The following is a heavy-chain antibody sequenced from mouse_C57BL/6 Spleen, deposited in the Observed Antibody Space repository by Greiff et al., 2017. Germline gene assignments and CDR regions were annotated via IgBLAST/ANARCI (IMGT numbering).Heavy chain of an antibody. J-gene: IGHJ4*01. CDR2: IDPNSGCT. CDR1: GYTFTRYF. CDR3: AREGISYSNYVSYAMDC. Sequence: QVKLQQPGAEFVKPGASVKLSCTASGYTFTRYFMYWVKQRPGRSLVWIGRIDPNSGCTKYNEKFKRQFTLTVDKPSTTAYMQLSSLTTEDSAVYYCAREGISYSNYVSYAMDCWGQGTSVTVAS. V-gene: IGHV1-72*01. D-gene: IGHD2-5*01.